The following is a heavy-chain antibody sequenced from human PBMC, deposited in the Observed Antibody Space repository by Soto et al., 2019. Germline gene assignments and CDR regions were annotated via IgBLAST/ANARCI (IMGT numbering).Heavy chain of an antibody. J-gene: IGHJ4*02. CDR1: GFTLGGYA. Sequence: GGSLRLSCRASGFTLGGYAMNWFRQAPGKGLEWVGFIRSKAYYGTTEYAASVRGRFTISRDESKSIAYLQMNSLQPEDTGVYYCCRELPPGWELVGAAFDSWGPGTMLTV. D-gene: IGHD1-26*01. CDR3: CRELPPGWELVGAAFDS. CDR2: IRSKAYYGTT. V-gene: IGHV3-49*03.